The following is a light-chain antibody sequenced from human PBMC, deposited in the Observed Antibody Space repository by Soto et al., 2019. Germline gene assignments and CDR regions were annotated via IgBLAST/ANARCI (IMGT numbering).Light chain of an antibody. V-gene: IGKV3-11*01. J-gene: IGKJ4*01. CDR3: QQRINSLT. CDR1: QSVYSN. Sequence: IVLTQSPATLSLSPGERATLSCRASQSVYSNLAWYQQKPGQAPRLLIYDASNRATGIPARFSGSGSGTDFTLTISSLEPEDFAVYFCQQRINSLTFGGGTKVDIK. CDR2: DAS.